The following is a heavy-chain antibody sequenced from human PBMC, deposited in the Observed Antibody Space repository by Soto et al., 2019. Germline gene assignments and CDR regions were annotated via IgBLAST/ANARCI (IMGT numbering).Heavy chain of an antibody. CDR1: GGSFSSSSYY. V-gene: IGHV4-39*01. D-gene: IGHD3-10*01. CDR2: IYYSGKT. CDR3: ARHFYGSGTGVDYYYYYMDV. J-gene: IGHJ6*03. Sequence: SETLSLTCTDSGGSFSSSSYYWGWIRQPRGTARDWLGSIYYSGKTYSNPSHRSRVTISIDTSKNQVSLKLRSVTAADTAVYYCARHFYGSGTGVDYYYYYMDVWGKGTTVTVSS.